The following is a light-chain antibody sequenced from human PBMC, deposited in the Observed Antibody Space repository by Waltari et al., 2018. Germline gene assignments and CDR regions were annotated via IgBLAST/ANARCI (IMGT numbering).Light chain of an antibody. V-gene: IGKV2-28*01. J-gene: IGKJ1*01. CDR1: QSLLQTNGYNY. Sequence: DIVMTQSPLSLPVTPGEPASISCRSSQSLLQTNGYNYLDWYLQKPGQSPQLLIYLGSNRASGVPDRFSGSGSGTDFTLKISRVEAEDVGVYYCMQHLQTPRTFGQGTKVEIK. CDR2: LGS. CDR3: MQHLQTPRT.